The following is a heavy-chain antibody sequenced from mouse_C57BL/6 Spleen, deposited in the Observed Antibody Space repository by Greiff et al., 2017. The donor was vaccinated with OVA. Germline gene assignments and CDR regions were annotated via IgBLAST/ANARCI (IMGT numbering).Heavy chain of an antibody. J-gene: IGHJ4*01. CDR2: ISDGGSYT. CDR3: ARPTGTDYAMDY. CDR1: GFTFSSYA. Sequence: EVQVVESGGGLVKPGGSLKLSCAASGFTFSSYAMSWVRQTPEKRLEWVATISDGGSYTYYPDNVKGRFTISRDNAKNNLYLQMSHLKSEDTAMYYCARPTGTDYAMDYWGQGTSVTVSS. D-gene: IGHD4-1*02. V-gene: IGHV5-4*01.